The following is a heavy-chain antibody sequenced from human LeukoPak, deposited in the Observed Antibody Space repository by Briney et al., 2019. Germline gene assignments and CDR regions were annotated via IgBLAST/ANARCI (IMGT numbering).Heavy chain of an antibody. CDR2: MNPNSGNT. J-gene: IGHJ5*02. Sequence: ASVKVSCKASGYTFTSYAMNWVRQATGQGLEWMGWMNPNSGNTGYAQKFQGRVTITRNTSISTAYMELSSLRSEDTAVYFCARHDSYSSSFPYNWFDPWGQGTLVTVSS. D-gene: IGHD6-13*01. CDR1: GYTFTSYA. V-gene: IGHV1-8*03. CDR3: ARHDSYSSSFPYNWFDP.